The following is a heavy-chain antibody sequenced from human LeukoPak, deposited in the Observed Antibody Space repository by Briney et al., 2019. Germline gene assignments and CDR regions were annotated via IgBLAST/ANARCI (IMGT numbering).Heavy chain of an antibody. Sequence: GGSLRLSCAASGFTFSSYSMNWVRQAPGKGLEWVSSISSSSSYIYYADSVKGRFTISRDNAKTSLYLQMNSLRAEDTAVYYCARDLRDVDTALGDRDDYWGQGTLVTVSS. CDR3: ARDLRDVDTALGDRDDY. V-gene: IGHV3-21*01. D-gene: IGHD5-18*01. J-gene: IGHJ4*02. CDR1: GFTFSSYS. CDR2: ISSSSSYI.